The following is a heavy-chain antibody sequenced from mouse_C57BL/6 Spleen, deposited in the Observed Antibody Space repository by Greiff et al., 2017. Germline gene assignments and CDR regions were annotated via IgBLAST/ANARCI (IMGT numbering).Heavy chain of an antibody. D-gene: IGHD1-1*01. CDR3: AKRMDYHDPSYWYFVV. CDR2: IDPSDSYT. V-gene: IGHV1-69*01. Sequence: QVQLKQPGAELVMPGASVKLSCKASGYTFTSYWMHWVKQRPGQGLEWIGEIDPSDSYTNYNQKFKGKSTLTVDKSSSTAYMQLSSLTSGDSAVYSCAKRMDYHDPSYWYFVVWGTGATVTVSS. J-gene: IGHJ1*03. CDR1: GYTFTSYW.